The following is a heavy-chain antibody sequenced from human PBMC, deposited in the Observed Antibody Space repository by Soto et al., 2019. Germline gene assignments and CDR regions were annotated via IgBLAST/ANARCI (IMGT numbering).Heavy chain of an antibody. D-gene: IGHD6-19*01. J-gene: IGHJ4*02. V-gene: IGHV4-59*08. Sequence: PSETLSLTCTVSGGSISSYYWSWIRQPPGKGLEWIGYIYYSGSTNYNPSLKSRDTISVDTSKNQFSMKLSSVTAADTAVYYCARSEAVAGTVDYWGQGTLVTVSS. CDR2: IYYSGST. CDR1: GGSISSYY. CDR3: ARSEAVAGTVDY.